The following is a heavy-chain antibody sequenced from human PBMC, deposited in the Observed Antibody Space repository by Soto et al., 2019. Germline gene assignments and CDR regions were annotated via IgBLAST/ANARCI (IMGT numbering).Heavy chain of an antibody. CDR1: GYSISSSNW. CDR3: ARREIQGPMDY. CDR2: IYYSGTT. Sequence: QVQLQESGPGLVKPSDTLSLTCAVSGYSISSSNWWGWIRQPPGKGLEWIGYIYYSGTTYYNPSLKSRVSMSVDPPKNRCSLKLTSVTAVDTAVYYCARREIQGPMDYWGQGTLVTVSS. V-gene: IGHV4-28*01. D-gene: IGHD1-26*01. J-gene: IGHJ4*02.